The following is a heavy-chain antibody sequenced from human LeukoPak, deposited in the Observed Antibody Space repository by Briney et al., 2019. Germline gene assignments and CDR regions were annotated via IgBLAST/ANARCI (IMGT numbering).Heavy chain of an antibody. CDR2: IIPILGVA. Sequence: SVKVSCKASGGTFSSYAISWVRQAPGQGLEWMGRIIPILGVANYAQEFEDRVTITADTSTSTAYMELRSLRSDDTAVYYCARAYTSAWYNYLDYWGQGTLVTVSS. CDR3: ARAYTSAWYNYLDY. CDR1: GGTFSSYA. J-gene: IGHJ4*02. V-gene: IGHV1-69*04. D-gene: IGHD6-19*01.